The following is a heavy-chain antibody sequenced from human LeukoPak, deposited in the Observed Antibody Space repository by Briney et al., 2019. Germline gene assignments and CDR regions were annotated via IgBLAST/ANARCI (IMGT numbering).Heavy chain of an antibody. CDR1: GGSFSGYY. D-gene: IGHD6-13*01. CDR3: ARGLSVDSSSFDY. V-gene: IGHV4-34*01. J-gene: IGHJ4*02. Sequence: SETLSLTCAVYGGSFSGYYWSWIRQPPGKGLEWIGEINQSGSTNYNPSLKSRVTLSLDTSKNQFSLKLSSVTAADTAVYYCARGLSVDSSSFDYWGQGTLVTVSS. CDR2: INQSGST.